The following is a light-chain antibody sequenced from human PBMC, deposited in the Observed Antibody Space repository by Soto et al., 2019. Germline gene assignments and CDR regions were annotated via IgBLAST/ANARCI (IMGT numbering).Light chain of an antibody. CDR2: QVS. CDR1: SSDVGGYYY. CDR3: SSYTSSNTFYV. Sequence: QSALTAPASVSGSPGQSITISCTGTSSDVGGYYYVSWYQHHPGKAPKLMIYQVSNRPSGVSNRFSGSKSGNTASLTISGLQAEDEADYYCSSYTSSNTFYVFGTGTKVTVL. J-gene: IGLJ1*01. V-gene: IGLV2-14*01.